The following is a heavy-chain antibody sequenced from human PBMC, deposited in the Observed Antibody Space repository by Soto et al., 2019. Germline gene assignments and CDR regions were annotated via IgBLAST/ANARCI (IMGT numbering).Heavy chain of an antibody. J-gene: IGHJ4*02. CDR1: GFTFSSYG. CDR3: AKDLRRYCSGGSCYANDY. D-gene: IGHD2-15*01. V-gene: IGHV3-30*18. Sequence: LRLSFAASGFTFSSYGMHWVRQAPGKGLEWVAVISYDGSNKYYADSVKGRFTISRDNSKNTLYLQMNSLRAEDTAVYYCAKDLRRYCSGGSCYANDYWGQGTLVTVSS. CDR2: ISYDGSNK.